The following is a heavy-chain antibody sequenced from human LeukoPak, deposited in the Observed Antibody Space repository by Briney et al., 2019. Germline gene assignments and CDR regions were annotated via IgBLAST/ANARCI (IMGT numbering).Heavy chain of an antibody. CDR3: ATSPLWAPFDY. Sequence: PGGSLRLSCAASGFTFSSYSMNWVRQAPGKGLEWVSSISSSSSYIYYADSVKGRFTISRDNAKNSPYLQMSSLRAKDTPVYYCATSPLWAPFDYWGQGTLVTVSS. CDR1: GFTFSSYS. V-gene: IGHV3-21*01. CDR2: ISSSSSYI. D-gene: IGHD5-18*01. J-gene: IGHJ4*02.